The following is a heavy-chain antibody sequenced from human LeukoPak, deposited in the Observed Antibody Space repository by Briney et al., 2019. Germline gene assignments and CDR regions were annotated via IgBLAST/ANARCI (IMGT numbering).Heavy chain of an antibody. CDR2: MNPNSGNT. Sequence: ASVKVSCKASGYTFTSYDINWVRQATGQGLEWMGWMNPNSGNTGYAQKFQGRVTMTRNTSISTAYMELSSLRSEDTAVYYCASSWRFLGVYYYGMDVWGQGTTVTVSS. CDR1: GYTFTSYD. CDR3: ASSWRFLGVYYYGMDV. J-gene: IGHJ6*02. D-gene: IGHD3-3*01. V-gene: IGHV1-8*01.